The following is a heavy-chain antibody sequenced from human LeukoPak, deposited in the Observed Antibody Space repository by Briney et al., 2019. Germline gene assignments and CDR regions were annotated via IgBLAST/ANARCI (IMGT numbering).Heavy chain of an antibody. CDR2: IYSAGDT. CDR1: GFTVSTNY. D-gene: IGHD6-19*01. V-gene: IGHV3-66*01. CDR3: ARYLTGWSSAFDI. J-gene: IGHJ3*02. Sequence: GGSLRLSCAASGFTVSTNYMSWVRQAPGKGLEWVSVIYSAGDTYYADSVKGRFTISRDNSKNTLYLQMNSLRAEDTAVYYCARYLTGWSSAFDIWGQGTMVTVSS.